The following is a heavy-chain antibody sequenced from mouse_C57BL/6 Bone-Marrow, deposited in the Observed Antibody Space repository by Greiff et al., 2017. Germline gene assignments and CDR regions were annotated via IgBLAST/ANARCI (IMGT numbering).Heavy chain of an antibody. CDR2: IRNKDNNHAT. V-gene: IGHV6-6*01. J-gene: IGHJ2*01. Sequence: EVKLVESGGGLVQPGGSMKLSCAASGFTFSDAWMDWVRQSPEKGLEWVAEIRNKDNNHATYYAESVKGRFTISRDDSKSSVYLQMNSLRAEDTGIYYCTTIYYYGSRGDYWGQGTTLTVSS. CDR3: TTIYYYGSRGDY. D-gene: IGHD1-1*01. CDR1: GFTFSDAW.